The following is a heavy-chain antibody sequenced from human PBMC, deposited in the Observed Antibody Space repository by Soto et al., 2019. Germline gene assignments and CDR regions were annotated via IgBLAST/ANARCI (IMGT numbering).Heavy chain of an antibody. V-gene: IGHV3-11*01. D-gene: IGHD2-2*01. CDR2: ISSSGSTI. CDR1: GFTFSDYY. J-gene: IGHJ5*02. CDR3: ARDESTSSRNWFDP. Sequence: PGGSLRLSCAASGFTFSDYYMSWIRQAPGKGLEWVSYISSSGSTIYYADSVKGRFTISRDNAKNSLYLQMNSLRAEDTAVYYCARDESTSSRNWFDPWGQGTLVTVSS.